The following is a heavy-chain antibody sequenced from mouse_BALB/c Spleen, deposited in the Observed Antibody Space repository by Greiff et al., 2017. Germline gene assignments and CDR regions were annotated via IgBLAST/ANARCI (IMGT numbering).Heavy chain of an antibody. CDR1: GYTFTDYA. CDR2: ISTYYGDA. CDR3: ARDGNYYFDY. Sequence: VQLQQSRAELVRPGVSVKLSCTASGYTFTDYAMHWVKQSPAKSLEWIGVISTYYGDASYNQKFKGKATMTVDKSSSTAYMELARLTSEDSAIYYCARDGNYYFDYWGQGTTLTVSS. D-gene: IGHD2-1*01. J-gene: IGHJ2*01. V-gene: IGHV1S137*01.